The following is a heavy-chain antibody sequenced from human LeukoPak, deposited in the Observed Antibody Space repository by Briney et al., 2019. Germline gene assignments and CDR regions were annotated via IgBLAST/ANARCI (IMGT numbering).Heavy chain of an antibody. D-gene: IGHD3-22*01. CDR3: AGLPAYYYDTSGFYFDY. Sequence: GGSLRLSCAASGFTVSSNYMSWVRQAPGKGLEWVSVIYSGGSRYYADSVKGRFTISRDNSKNTLYLQMDSLRAEDTAVYYCAGLPAYYYDTSGFYFDYWGQGTLVTVSS. J-gene: IGHJ4*02. V-gene: IGHV3-66*04. CDR2: IYSGGSR. CDR1: GFTVSSNY.